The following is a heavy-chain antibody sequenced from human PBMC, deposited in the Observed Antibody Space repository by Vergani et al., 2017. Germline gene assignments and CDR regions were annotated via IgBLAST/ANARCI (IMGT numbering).Heavy chain of an antibody. V-gene: IGHV1-24*01. J-gene: IGHJ4*02. D-gene: IGHD3-22*01. CDR3: AIVTDYYDRRRYYLGY. CDR2: FDPEHGEV. Sequence: QVPLVQSGSEVRKPGASVKVSCQVSGYSLTELTIHWVRQPPGKGLEWMGGFDPEHGEVTFSHHIQGRVTMTEDRSTDTAYMELSSVRPEDTALYYCAIVTDYYDRRRYYLGYWGQGALVTGSS. CDR1: GYSLTELT.